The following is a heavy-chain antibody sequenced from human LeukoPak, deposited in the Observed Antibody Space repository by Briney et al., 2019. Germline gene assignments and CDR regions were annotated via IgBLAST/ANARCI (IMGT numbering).Heavy chain of an antibody. J-gene: IGHJ4*02. CDR2: ISGSGAST. CDR3: AKDVGKWESLHFFDY. CDR1: GFTVSSNY. Sequence: GGSLRLSCAASGFTVSSNYMSWVRQAPGKGLEWISGISGSGASTYYADSVTGRFTISRDNSRNTLYLQMNSLRGDDTAVYYCAKDVGKWESLHFFDYWGQGTLVTVSS. V-gene: IGHV3-23*01. D-gene: IGHD1-26*01.